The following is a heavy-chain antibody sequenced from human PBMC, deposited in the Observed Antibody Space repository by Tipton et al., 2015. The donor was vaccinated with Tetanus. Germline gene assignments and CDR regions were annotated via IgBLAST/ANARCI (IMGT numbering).Heavy chain of an antibody. D-gene: IGHD6-6*01. V-gene: IGHV4-59*10. Sequence: TLSLTCAVYGGSFSGYYWSWIRQPPGKGLEWIGRIYTSGSTNYNPSLKSRVTMSVDASKNQFSLKLTSVTAADTAVYYCARDRYTSSSYDEDFWGQGTLVTVSS. CDR2: IYTSGST. CDR1: GGSFSGYY. J-gene: IGHJ4*02. CDR3: ARDRYTSSSYDEDF.